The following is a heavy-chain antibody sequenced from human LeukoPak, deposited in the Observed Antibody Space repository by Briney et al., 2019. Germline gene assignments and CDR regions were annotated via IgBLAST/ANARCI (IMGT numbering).Heavy chain of an antibody. J-gene: IGHJ4*02. Sequence: PGGSLRLSCAASGFTFSDCYMTWIRQAPGKGLERVSYISRSGSTIYYAASVKGRFIITGDNAKTSLYLIKNRMSAEATAVYFCARGNTLEVGPSYYFDYWGQGTLVTVTA. CDR1: GFTFSDCY. CDR3: ARGNTLEVGPSYYFDY. V-gene: IGHV3-11*01. D-gene: IGHD2-15*01. CDR2: ISRSGSTI.